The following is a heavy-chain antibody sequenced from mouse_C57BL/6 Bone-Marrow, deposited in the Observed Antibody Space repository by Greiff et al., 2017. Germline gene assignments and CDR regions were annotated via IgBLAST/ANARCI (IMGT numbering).Heavy chain of an antibody. V-gene: IGHV1-63*01. CDR3: ARGGGGYFYAMDY. CDR1: GYTFTNYW. CDR2: IYPGGGYT. D-gene: IGHD2-3*01. J-gene: IGHJ4*01. Sequence: QVQLQQSGAELVRPGTSVKMSCKASGYTFTNYWIGWAKQRPGHGLEWIGDIYPGGGYTNYNEKFKGKATLTADKSSSTAYMQFSSLTSEDSAIYYCARGGGGYFYAMDYWGQGTSVTVSS.